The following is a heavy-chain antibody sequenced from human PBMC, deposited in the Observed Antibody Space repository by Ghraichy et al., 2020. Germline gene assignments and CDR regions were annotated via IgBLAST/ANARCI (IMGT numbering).Heavy chain of an antibody. V-gene: IGHV4-39*01. Sequence: GSLRLSCTVSGGSISSSSYYWGWIRQPPGKGLEWIGSIYYSGSTYYNPSLKSRVTISVDTSKNQFSRKLSSVTAADPAVYYCARQSRVKTPYFDYWGQGTLVTVSS. CDR2: IYYSGST. CDR3: ARQSRVKTPYFDY. D-gene: IGHD6-13*01. J-gene: IGHJ4*02. CDR1: GGSISSSSYY.